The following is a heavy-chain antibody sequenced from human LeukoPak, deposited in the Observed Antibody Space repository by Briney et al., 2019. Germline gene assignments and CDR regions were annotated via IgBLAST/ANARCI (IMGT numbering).Heavy chain of an antibody. CDR2: ISYYGSNK. CDR3: ARDKFEEQQPHFDY. Sequence: GGSLRLSCAASGFTFSSYAMHWVRQAPGKGLEWVAVISYYGSNKYYADSVKGRFTISRDNSKNTLYLQMNRLRAEDTAVYYCARDKFEEQQPHFDYWGQGTLVTVSS. CDR1: GFTFSSYA. V-gene: IGHV3-30-3*01. D-gene: IGHD6-13*01. J-gene: IGHJ4*02.